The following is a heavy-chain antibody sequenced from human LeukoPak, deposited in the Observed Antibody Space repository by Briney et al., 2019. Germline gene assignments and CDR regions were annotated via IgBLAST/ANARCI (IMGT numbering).Heavy chain of an antibody. CDR2: IIPIFGTA. CDR1: GGTFSSYA. J-gene: IGHJ4*02. D-gene: IGHD5-18*01. CDR3: ARGYSYGSWVN. V-gene: IGHV1-69*05. Sequence: ASVKVSCKASGGTFSSYAISWVRQAPGQGLEWMGRIIPIFGTANYAQKFQGRVTITTDESTSAAYMELSSLRSEDTAVYYCARGYSYGSWVNWGQGTLVTVSS.